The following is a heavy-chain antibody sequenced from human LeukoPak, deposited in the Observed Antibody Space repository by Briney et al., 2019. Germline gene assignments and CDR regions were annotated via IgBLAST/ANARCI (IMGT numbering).Heavy chain of an antibody. CDR1: GFTFSSYS. J-gene: IGHJ4*02. Sequence: GGSLRLSCAASGFTFSSYSMNWVRQAPGKGLEWVSSISSSSSYIYYADSVKGRFTISRDNAKNSLYLQMNSLRAEDTAVYYCARGLYCSSTSCYLRYFDYWGQGTLVTVSS. CDR3: ARGLYCSSTSCYLRYFDY. V-gene: IGHV3-21*01. CDR2: ISSSSSYI. D-gene: IGHD2-2*01.